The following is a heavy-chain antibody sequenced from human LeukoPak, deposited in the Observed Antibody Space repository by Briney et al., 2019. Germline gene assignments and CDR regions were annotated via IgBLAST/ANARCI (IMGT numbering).Heavy chain of an antibody. CDR1: GFIFSSYG. V-gene: IGHV3-30*02. D-gene: IGHD5-12*01. J-gene: IGHJ4*02. CDR2: IRSDGSNK. Sequence: PGGSLRLSCAGSGFIFSSYGMHWVRQAPGKGLEWMAFIRSDGSNKYYADSVKGRFTISRDNSKNTLYLQMNSLRAEDTAVYYCARGPSGYHNTGGQGTLVTVSS. CDR3: ARGPSGYHNT.